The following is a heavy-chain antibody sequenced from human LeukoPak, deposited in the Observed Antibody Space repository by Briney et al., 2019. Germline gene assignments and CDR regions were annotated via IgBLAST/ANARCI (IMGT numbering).Heavy chain of an antibody. CDR3: ARDSPRAAGRNWFVP. Sequence: PSETLSLTCTVSGGSISSYYWSWIRQPAGKGLEWIGRIYTSGSTNYNPSLKSRVTMSVDTSKNQFSLKLSSVTAADTAVYYCARDSPRAAGRNWFVPWGQGTLVTVSS. J-gene: IGHJ5*02. V-gene: IGHV4-4*07. CDR2: IYTSGST. D-gene: IGHD6-13*01. CDR1: GGSISSYY.